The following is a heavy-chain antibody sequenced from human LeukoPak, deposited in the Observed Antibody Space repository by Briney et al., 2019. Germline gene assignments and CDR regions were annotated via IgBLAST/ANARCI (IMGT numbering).Heavy chain of an antibody. D-gene: IGHD3-10*01. Sequence: GGSLRLSCAAAGFTFDDYAMHWVRQAPGKGLEWVSTINWNSGRMEYADSVKGRFTISRDNAKNSLYLQMNSLRAEDTALYYCAKDMRLLWFGELEYWGQGTLVTVSS. CDR2: INWNSGRM. CDR3: AKDMRLLWFGELEY. V-gene: IGHV3-9*01. CDR1: GFTFDDYA. J-gene: IGHJ4*02.